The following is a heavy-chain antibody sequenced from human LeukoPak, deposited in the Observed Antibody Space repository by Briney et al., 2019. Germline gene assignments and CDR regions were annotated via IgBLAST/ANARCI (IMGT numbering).Heavy chain of an antibody. CDR3: AREVLWFGESKWFDP. Sequence: SETLSLTCTVSGGSISSSSYYWGWIRQPPGKGLEWIGSVYYSGSTYYNPSLKSRVTISVDTSKNQFSLKLSSVTAADTAVYYCAREVLWFGESKWFDPWGQGTLVTVSS. D-gene: IGHD3-10*01. CDR1: GGSISSSSYY. CDR2: VYYSGST. J-gene: IGHJ5*02. V-gene: IGHV4-39*07.